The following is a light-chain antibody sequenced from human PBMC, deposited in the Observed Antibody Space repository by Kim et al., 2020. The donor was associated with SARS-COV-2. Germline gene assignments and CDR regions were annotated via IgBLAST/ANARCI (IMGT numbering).Light chain of an antibody. CDR3: SSYTRSSSFG. J-gene: IGLJ3*02. V-gene: IGLV2-14*03. CDR2: DVS. Sequence: GQSFSISCTGTSSEFGGYNFVACYQQYPGKAPKLMVYDVSKRPSGVSNRFSGSKSGNTASLTISGLQAEDEADYYCSSYTRSSSFGFGGGTQLTVL. CDR1: SSEFGGYNF.